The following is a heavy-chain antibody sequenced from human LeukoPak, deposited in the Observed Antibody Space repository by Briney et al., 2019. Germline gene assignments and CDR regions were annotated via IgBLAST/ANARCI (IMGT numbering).Heavy chain of an antibody. J-gene: IGHJ4*02. Sequence: GASVKVSCKASGYTFTSYDINWVRQATGQGLEWMGRMNPNSGNTGYAQKFQGRVTMTRNTSISTAYMELSSLRSEDTAVYYCARGRYYDILTGYYLIDYWGQGTLVTVSS. CDR2: MNPNSGNT. CDR1: GYTFTSYD. D-gene: IGHD3-9*01. V-gene: IGHV1-8*01. CDR3: ARGRYYDILTGYYLIDY.